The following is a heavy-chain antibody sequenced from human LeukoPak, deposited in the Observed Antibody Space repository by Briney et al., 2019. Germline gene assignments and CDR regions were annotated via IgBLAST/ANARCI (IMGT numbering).Heavy chain of an antibody. CDR3: ARGGAARPDY. Sequence: PGGSLRLSCAASGLTFSSYSMNWVRQAPGKGLEWVSSISSSSSYIYYADSVKGRFTISRDNAMNSLYLQMNSLRVEDAAVYYCARGGAARPDYWGQGTLVTVSS. J-gene: IGHJ4*02. D-gene: IGHD6-6*01. CDR1: GLTFSSYS. CDR2: ISSSSSYI. V-gene: IGHV3-21*01.